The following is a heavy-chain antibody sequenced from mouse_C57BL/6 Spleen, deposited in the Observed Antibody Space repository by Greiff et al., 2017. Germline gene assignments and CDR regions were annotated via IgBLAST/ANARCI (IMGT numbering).Heavy chain of an antibody. D-gene: IGHD2-5*01. CDR3: ARDEGYSNYYFDY. V-gene: IGHV5-4*01. CDR1: GFTFSSYA. CDR2: ISDGGSYT. Sequence: EVMLVESGGGLVKPGGSLKLSCAASGFTFSSYAMSWVRQTPDKRLEWVATISDGGSYTYYPDNVKGRFTISRDNAKNNLYLQMSHLKSEDTARYYWARDEGYSNYYFDYWGQGTTLTVSS. J-gene: IGHJ2*01.